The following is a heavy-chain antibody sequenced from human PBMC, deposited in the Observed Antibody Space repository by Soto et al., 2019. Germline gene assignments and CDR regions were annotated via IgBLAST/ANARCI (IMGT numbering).Heavy chain of an antibody. J-gene: IGHJ4*02. Sequence: SETLSLTCGVSGGSISSGGYSWSWIRQPPGKGLEWIGYLYHGGATYSNPSLKNRVTISGDWSKNQFSLKLNSVTAADTAVYYCARAFTAMGVFDFWGPGIPVTVSS. CDR3: ARAFTAMGVFDF. CDR1: GGSISSGGYS. D-gene: IGHD5-18*01. CDR2: LYHGGAT. V-gene: IGHV4-30-2*01.